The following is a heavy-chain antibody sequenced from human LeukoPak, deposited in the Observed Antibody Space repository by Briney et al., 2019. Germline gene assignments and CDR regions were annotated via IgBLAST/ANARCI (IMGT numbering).Heavy chain of an antibody. CDR1: GFTFRSFA. CDR2: IDDGGTNT. Sequence: GGSLRLSCAGFGFTFRSFAMSWVRQAPGKGLEWVSTIDDGGTNTYYADSVKGRFTISRDNSQNTLSLQMNSLRAEDTAIYYCAKAGTVGATFRMDYWGQGTLVTVSS. D-gene: IGHD1-26*01. CDR3: AKAGTVGATFRMDY. J-gene: IGHJ4*02. V-gene: IGHV3-23*01.